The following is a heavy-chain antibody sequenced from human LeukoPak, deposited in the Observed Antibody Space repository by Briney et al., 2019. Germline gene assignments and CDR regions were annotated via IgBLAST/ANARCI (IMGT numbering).Heavy chain of an antibody. CDR3: ATSQYCSSINCVLFY. CDR2: IIIISGTT. J-gene: IGHJ4*02. V-gene: IGHV1-69*13. Sequence: GASVKVSCKVSRGTFRTYGISWLRQAPGQGPEWMGGIIIISGTTKYAQKFQGRVIFTADESTSTAYMEVGSLRSDDTAVYYCATSQYCSSINCVLFYWGQGTLITVSS. CDR1: RGTFRTYG. D-gene: IGHD2-2*01.